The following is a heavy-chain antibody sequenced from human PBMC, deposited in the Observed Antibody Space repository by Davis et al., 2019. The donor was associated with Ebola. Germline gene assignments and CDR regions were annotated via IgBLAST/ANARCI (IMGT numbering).Heavy chain of an antibody. Sequence: GESLKISCAASGFTFSASSMYWVRQTSAKGLEWLGRIRSRADSYATAYAVSVKGRFTISRDDSKNTAYLQMNSLKTEDTAVYYCTGSDGDYDYWGQGTLVTVSS. CDR2: IRSRADSYAT. CDR1: GFTFSASS. D-gene: IGHD4-17*01. CDR3: TGSDGDYDY. J-gene: IGHJ4*02. V-gene: IGHV3-73*01.